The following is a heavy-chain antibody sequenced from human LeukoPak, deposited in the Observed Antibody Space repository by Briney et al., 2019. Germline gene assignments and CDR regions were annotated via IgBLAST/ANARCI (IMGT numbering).Heavy chain of an antibody. CDR1: GYSISSGYY. CDR3: ARGYSGSYHTPFY. D-gene: IGHD1-26*01. V-gene: IGHV4-38-2*02. Sequence: SETLSLTCTVSGYSISSGYYWGWVRQPPGKGLEWIGSIYQGGNTYYNPSLESRVTISVDTSKNQFSLNLNSETAADTAVYYCARGYSGSYHTPFYWGQGTLVIVSS. J-gene: IGHJ4*02. CDR2: IYQGGNT.